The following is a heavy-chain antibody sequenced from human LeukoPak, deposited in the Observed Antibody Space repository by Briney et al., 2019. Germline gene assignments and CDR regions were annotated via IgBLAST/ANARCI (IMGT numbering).Heavy chain of an antibody. D-gene: IGHD5-18*01. V-gene: IGHV4-39*01. Sequence: PSETLSLTCTVSGGSISSSSYYWGWIRQPPGKGLEWIASISYSGSTYFNPSLKSRVTISADTSKNQFSLKLSSVTAADTAVYYCACSYGYWYYFDYWGQGTLVTVSS. J-gene: IGHJ4*02. CDR1: GGSISSSSYY. CDR3: ACSYGYWYYFDY. CDR2: ISYSGST.